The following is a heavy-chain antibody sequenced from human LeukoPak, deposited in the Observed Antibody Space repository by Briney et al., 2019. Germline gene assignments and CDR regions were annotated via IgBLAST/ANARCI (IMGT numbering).Heavy chain of an antibody. J-gene: IGHJ4*02. CDR2: ISYSAGST. D-gene: IGHD3-22*01. CDR3: AKALLHYEISGPGLDY. CDR1: GFTFSSYA. V-gene: IGHV3-23*01. Sequence: PGGSLRLSCAASGFTFSSYAMSWVRQAPGKGLEWVSVISYSAGSTYYADSVKGRFTISRDNSKLYLQMNGLRAEDTAVYYCAKALLHYEISGPGLDYWGQGTLVTISS.